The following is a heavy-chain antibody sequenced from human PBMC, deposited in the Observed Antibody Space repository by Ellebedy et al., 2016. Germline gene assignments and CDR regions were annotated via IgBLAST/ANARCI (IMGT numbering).Heavy chain of an antibody. CDR1: GYTSSRFW. CDR2: IKEDGSVQ. J-gene: IGHJ4*02. D-gene: IGHD2-21*01. V-gene: IGHV3-7*03. Sequence: GESLKISCVDSGYTSSRFWMSWVRQAPGKGLEWVANIKEDGSVQDYVDSVKGRFIISRDNAKKPVFLQMNSLRAEDTAVYYCVCQGIPNYWGQGTLVTVSS. CDR3: VCQGIPNY.